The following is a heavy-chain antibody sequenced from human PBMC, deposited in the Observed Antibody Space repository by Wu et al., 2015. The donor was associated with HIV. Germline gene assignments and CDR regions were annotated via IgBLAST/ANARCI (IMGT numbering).Heavy chain of an antibody. V-gene: IGHV4-38-2*01. J-gene: IGHJ1*01. Sequence: QVQLQESGPGLVKPSETLSLTCVVSGTSVSSDYYWGWIRQTPGRGLEWIGTSLSYVGAPTTIRPSRSSHHISRHPPRTISSLKLNSVTAADTAVYYCARHSGGWHSGAEYIQHVGPGPPWSPSPQ. CDR3: ARHSGGWHSGAEYIQH. CDR1: GTSVSSDYY. CDR2: LSYVGAP. D-gene: IGHD6-19*01.